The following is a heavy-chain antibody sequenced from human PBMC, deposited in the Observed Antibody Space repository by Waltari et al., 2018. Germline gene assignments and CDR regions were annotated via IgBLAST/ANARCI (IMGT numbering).Heavy chain of an antibody. J-gene: IGHJ5*02. CDR1: GGSISSSSYY. CDR3: ARLYYYGSGGFDP. CDR2: IYYSGST. V-gene: IGHV4-39*01. D-gene: IGHD3-10*01. Sequence: QLQLQESGPGLVKPSETLSLTCPVSGGSISSSSYYWGWIRQPPGKGLEWIGSIYYSGSTYYNPSLKSRVTISVDTSKNQFSLKLSSVTAADTAVYYCARLYYYGSGGFDPWGQGTLVTVSS.